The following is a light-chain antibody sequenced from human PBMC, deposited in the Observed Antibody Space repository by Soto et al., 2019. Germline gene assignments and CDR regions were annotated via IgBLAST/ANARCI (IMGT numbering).Light chain of an antibody. CDR1: QTVRNNY. CDR2: DAS. J-gene: IGKJ1*01. CDR3: QQYDSSWT. V-gene: IGKV3-20*01. Sequence: EFVLTQSPGTLSLSPGERATLSFRASQTVRNNYLAWYQQKPGQAPRLLIYDASSRATGIPDRFSGGGSGTDFTLTISRLEPEDFAVYYCQQYDSSWTFGQGTKVDIK.